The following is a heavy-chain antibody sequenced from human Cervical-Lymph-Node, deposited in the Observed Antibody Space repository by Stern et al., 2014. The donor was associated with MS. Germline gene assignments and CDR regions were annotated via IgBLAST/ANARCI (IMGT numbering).Heavy chain of an antibody. CDR3: ARPSNSGLFLQH. CDR2: IYPGDSDT. V-gene: IGHV5-51*01. J-gene: IGHJ1*01. D-gene: IGHD6-19*01. CDR1: GYSFTTYW. Sequence: EVQLVESGAEVKKPGESLKISCKGSGYSFTTYWIAWVRQMPGRGLEWKGLIYPGDSDTRYSPSFQGHVTMPADPSISTAYLQWSSLKASDTAIYYCARPSNSGLFLQHWGQGTLVTVSS.